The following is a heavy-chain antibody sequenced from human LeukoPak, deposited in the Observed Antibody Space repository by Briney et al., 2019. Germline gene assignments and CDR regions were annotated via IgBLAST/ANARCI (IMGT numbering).Heavy chain of an antibody. V-gene: IGHV3-23*01. Sequence: GRSLRLSCAASGFIFSDYAMSWVRQAPGKGLEWVSGISASGASTYYADSVKGRFTISRDKSTEKLYLQMNSLRAEDTAVYFCAKGDCSSTNCYPDYWGQGILVTVSS. D-gene: IGHD2-2*01. J-gene: IGHJ4*02. CDR2: ISASGAST. CDR1: GFIFSDYA. CDR3: AKGDCSSTNCYPDY.